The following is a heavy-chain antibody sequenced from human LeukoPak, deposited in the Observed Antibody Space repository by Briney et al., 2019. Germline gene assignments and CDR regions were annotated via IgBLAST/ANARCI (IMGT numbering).Heavy chain of an antibody. Sequence: PGGSLTLSCAASGFTFSSYSMNWVRQAPGEGLEWVSSISSSSSYIYYADSVKGRFTISRDNAKNSLYLQMNSLRAEDTAVYYCAKGLVDTSENGMDVWGQGTTVTVSS. CDR2: ISSSSSYI. J-gene: IGHJ6*02. D-gene: IGHD5-18*01. CDR1: GFTFSSYS. CDR3: AKGLVDTSENGMDV. V-gene: IGHV3-21*01.